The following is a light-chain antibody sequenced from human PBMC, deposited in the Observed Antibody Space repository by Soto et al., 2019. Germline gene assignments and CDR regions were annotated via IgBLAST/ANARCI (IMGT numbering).Light chain of an antibody. CDR2: GAS. CDR1: QSISGSY. Sequence: EIVLTQSPGTLSLSPGERATLSCEASQSISGSYLAWYQQKPGQAPRLLIYGASSRATDIPDRFSGSGSGADFTLTISRLEPEDFAVYYCQQYGTSITLGQGTRLEIK. V-gene: IGKV3-20*01. J-gene: IGKJ5*01. CDR3: QQYGTSIT.